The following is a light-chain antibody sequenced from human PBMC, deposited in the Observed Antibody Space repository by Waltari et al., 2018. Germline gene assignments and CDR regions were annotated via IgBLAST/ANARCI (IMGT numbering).Light chain of an antibody. V-gene: IGLV2-23*02. Sequence: QSALTQPASMSGSPGHSITISCTGTSDDVGGYNLVSWYQQHPGKAPKLIIFEVTKRPSGVSIRFSGSRSGYPASLTLSGLQPEDEAAYFCCSYAGTSSWVFGGGTKVTVL. J-gene: IGLJ3*02. CDR1: SDDVGGYNL. CDR3: CSYAGTSSWV. CDR2: EVT.